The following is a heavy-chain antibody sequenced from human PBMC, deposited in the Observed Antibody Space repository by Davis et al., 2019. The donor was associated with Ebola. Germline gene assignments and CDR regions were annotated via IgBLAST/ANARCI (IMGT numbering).Heavy chain of an antibody. V-gene: IGHV1-46*01. CDR3: ASGEFVDF. Sequence: ASVTVSCKASGYIFTDYFMHWVRQAPGQGLEWMGLINPSIGNTSLAQKFQDRVILTRDTSTRTVHMDLSSLKSEDTAIYYCASGEFVDFWGQGTLVAVSS. J-gene: IGHJ4*02. CDR1: GYIFTDYF. D-gene: IGHD3-10*01. CDR2: INPSIGNT.